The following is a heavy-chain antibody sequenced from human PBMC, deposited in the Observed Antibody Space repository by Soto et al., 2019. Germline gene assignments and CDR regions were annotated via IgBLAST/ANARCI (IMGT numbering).Heavy chain of an antibody. CDR2: INWNSGSI. J-gene: IGHJ6*02. V-gene: IGHV3-9*01. Sequence: GGSLRLSCAASGFTFDDYAMHWVRQAPGKGLEWVSGINWNSGSIGYADSVKGRFTISRDNAKTSLFLQMNSLRVEDTALYYFAKDRGSGSYAANYYYYGMDVWGQGTTVTVS. D-gene: IGHD3-10*01. CDR1: GFTFDDYA. CDR3: AKDRGSGSYAANYYYYGMDV.